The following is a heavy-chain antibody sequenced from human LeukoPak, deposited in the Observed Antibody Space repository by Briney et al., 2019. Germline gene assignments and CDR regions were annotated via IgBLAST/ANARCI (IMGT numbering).Heavy chain of an antibody. J-gene: IGHJ4*02. CDR3: ARAFGLTDY. V-gene: IGHV3-53*01. D-gene: IGHD3/OR15-3a*01. CDR1: GFTVSSNY. Sequence: GGSLRLSCAASGFTVSSNYMSWVRQAPGKGLEWVSVIYSGGSTYYADSVKGRFTISRDNAENSLYLQMNSLRDEDTAVYYCARAFGLTDYWGQGTLVTVSS. CDR2: IYSGGST.